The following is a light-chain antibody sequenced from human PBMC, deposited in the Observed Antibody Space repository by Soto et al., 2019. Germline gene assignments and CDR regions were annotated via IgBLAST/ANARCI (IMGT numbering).Light chain of an antibody. Sequence: QSALTQPASVSGSPGQSITISCTGTSSDVGAYNYDSWYQQYPGEAPKVIIYDVSLRPAGVSNRFSGSKSGNTASLTISGLQTQDEADYYCSSYTSATTYVFGTGTKVTVL. V-gene: IGLV2-14*01. CDR2: DVS. J-gene: IGLJ1*01. CDR3: SSYTSATTYV. CDR1: SSDVGAYNY.